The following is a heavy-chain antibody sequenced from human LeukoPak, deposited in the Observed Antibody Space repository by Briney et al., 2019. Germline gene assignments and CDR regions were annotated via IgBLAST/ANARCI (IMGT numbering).Heavy chain of an antibody. Sequence: SETLSLTCAVYGGSFSSFSWSWIRQPPGKGLEWIGEINPSGGTNYTPSLKSRVTISLDTSKNQFSLRLTSVTAADTAVYFCARQVVAVAGTGYFDYWGQGTLVTVSS. V-gene: IGHV4-34*01. CDR2: INPSGGT. CDR3: ARQVVAVAGTGYFDY. D-gene: IGHD6-19*01. CDR1: GGSFSSFS. J-gene: IGHJ4*02.